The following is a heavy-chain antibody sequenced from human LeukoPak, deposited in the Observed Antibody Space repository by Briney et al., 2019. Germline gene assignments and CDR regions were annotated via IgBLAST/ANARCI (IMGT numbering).Heavy chain of an antibody. CDR2: INHSGST. V-gene: IGHV4-34*01. Sequence: SETLSLTCAVYGGSFSGYYWSWIRQPPGKGLEWIGEINHSGSTNYNPSLKSRVTISVDTSKNQFSLKLSSVTAADTAVYYCAARSVDMVTRGAFDIWGQGTMVTVSS. CDR3: AARSVDMVTRGAFDI. D-gene: IGHD5-12*01. CDR1: GGSFSGYY. J-gene: IGHJ3*02.